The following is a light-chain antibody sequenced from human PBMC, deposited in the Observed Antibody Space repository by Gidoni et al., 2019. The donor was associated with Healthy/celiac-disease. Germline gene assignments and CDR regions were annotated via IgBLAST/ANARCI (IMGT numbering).Light chain of an antibody. Sequence: DIQMTQPPSSLSASVGDRATITCRASQSISSYLNWYQQKPGKAPKLLIYAASSLQSGVPSRFSGSGSGTDFTLTISRLQPEDFATYYCQQSYSTPYTFGQGTKLEIK. CDR2: AAS. V-gene: IGKV1-39*01. J-gene: IGKJ2*01. CDR3: QQSYSTPYT. CDR1: QSISSY.